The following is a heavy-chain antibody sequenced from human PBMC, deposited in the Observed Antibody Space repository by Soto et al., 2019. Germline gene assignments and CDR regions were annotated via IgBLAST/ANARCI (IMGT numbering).Heavy chain of an antibody. CDR2: ISAYNGNT. Sequence: ASVKVSCKASGYTFTSYGISWVRQAPGQGLEWMGWISAYNGNTNYAQKLQGRVTMTTDTSTSTAYMELRSLRSDDTAVYYCARGDVLLWFGEPTPTAFDIWGQGTMVTVS. J-gene: IGHJ3*02. D-gene: IGHD3-10*01. CDR1: GYTFTSYG. CDR3: ARGDVLLWFGEPTPTAFDI. V-gene: IGHV1-18*01.